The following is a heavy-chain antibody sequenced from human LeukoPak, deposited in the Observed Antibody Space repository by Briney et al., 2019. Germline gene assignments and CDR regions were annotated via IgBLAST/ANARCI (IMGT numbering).Heavy chain of an antibody. CDR1: GFTFSSYA. D-gene: IGHD1-26*01. CDR3: ARDMLPWELLPDY. Sequence: GGSLRLSCAASGFTFSSYAMSWVRQAPGKGLEWVSAISGSGGSTYYADSVKGRFTISRDNSKNTLYLQMNSLRAEDTAVYYCARDMLPWELLPDYWGQGTLVTVSS. V-gene: IGHV3-23*01. CDR2: ISGSGGST. J-gene: IGHJ4*02.